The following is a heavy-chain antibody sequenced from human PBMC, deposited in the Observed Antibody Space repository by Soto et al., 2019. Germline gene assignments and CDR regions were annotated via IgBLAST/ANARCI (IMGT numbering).Heavy chain of an antibody. D-gene: IGHD1-1*01. CDR1: GDSISTYY. J-gene: IGHJ4*02. Sequence: ETLSLTCTVSGDSISTYYWSWIRQPPGKGLQWIGYIFYSGGTAYNPSLKSRVTISLDMSKKQISLKLGSVTTADTATYFCARLQLVQKVIDYWGQGTLVTVSS. CDR3: ARLQLVQKVIDY. CDR2: IFYSGGT. V-gene: IGHV4-59*01.